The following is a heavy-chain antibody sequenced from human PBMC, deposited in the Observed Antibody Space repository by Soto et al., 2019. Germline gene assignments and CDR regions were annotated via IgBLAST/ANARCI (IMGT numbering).Heavy chain of an antibody. Sequence: VRLVESGGGLVQPGGSLRLSCAASGFTFNKYSMNWVRQAPGKGWALVSAITSKTGDQYYADSVKGRFIISRDNTKNSLSMQVTSLRDEDTAVYYCARDLMPNDRGLGDLAYWGQGTLFTVSS. CDR3: ARDLMPNDRGLGDLAY. CDR2: ITSKTGDQ. D-gene: IGHD3-22*01. V-gene: IGHV3-21*03. CDR1: GFTFNKYS. J-gene: IGHJ4*02.